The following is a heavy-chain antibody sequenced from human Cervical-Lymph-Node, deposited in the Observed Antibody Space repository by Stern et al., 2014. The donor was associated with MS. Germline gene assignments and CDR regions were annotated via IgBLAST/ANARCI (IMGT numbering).Heavy chain of an antibody. CDR1: GFTVSSNY. CDR3: ARMDDYGDYSYNWFDP. V-gene: IGHV3-53*01. D-gene: IGHD4-17*01. J-gene: IGHJ5*02. CDR2: IYSGGST. Sequence: EEQLLESGGGLIQPGGSLRLSCAASGFTVSSNYMSWVRQAPGKGLEWVSVIYSGGSTYYADSVKGRFTISRDNSKNTLYLQMNSLRAEDTAVYYCARMDDYGDYSYNWFDPWGQGTLVTVSS.